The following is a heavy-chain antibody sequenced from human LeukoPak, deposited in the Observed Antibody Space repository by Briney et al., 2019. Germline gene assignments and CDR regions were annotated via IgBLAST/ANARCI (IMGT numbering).Heavy chain of an antibody. CDR2: ISGGSTST. J-gene: IGHJ5*02. D-gene: IGHD3-22*01. CDR1: GFSFRNYG. Sequence: GSLRLSCAASGFSFRNYGMSWVRQAPGKGLEWVSSISGGSTSTYYADSVNGRFIISRDNSKNTLYLQMNSLRVEDTAMYYCAKDRYYDSIAYRAFDPWGQGTLVTVSS. V-gene: IGHV3-23*01. CDR3: AKDRYYDSIAYRAFDP.